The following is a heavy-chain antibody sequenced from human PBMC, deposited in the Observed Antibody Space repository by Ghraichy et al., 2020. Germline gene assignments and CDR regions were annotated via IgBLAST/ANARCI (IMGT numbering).Heavy chain of an antibody. J-gene: IGHJ3*02. CDR2: IYYSGST. CDR1: GGSISSGDYY. V-gene: IGHV4-30-4*01. D-gene: IGHD3-22*01. CDR3: ARAHYDSSGRDAFDI. Sequence: SETLSLTCTVSGGSISSGDYYWSWIRQPPGKGLEWIGYIYYSGSTYYNPSLKSRVTISVDTSKNQFSLKLSSVTAADTAVYYCARAHYDSSGRDAFDIWGQGTMVTVSS.